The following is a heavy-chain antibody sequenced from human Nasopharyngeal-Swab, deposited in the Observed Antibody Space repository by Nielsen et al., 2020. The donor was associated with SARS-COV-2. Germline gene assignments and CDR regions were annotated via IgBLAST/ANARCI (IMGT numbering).Heavy chain of an antibody. CDR2: ISSSGSTI. J-gene: IGHJ4*02. Sequence: GESLKISCAASGFTFSDYYMSWIRQAPGKGLEWVSYISSSGSTIYYADSVKGRFTISRDNAKNSLYLQMNSLRAEDTAVYYCARSFEGSSGYYYDYFDYWGQGTLVTVPS. CDR1: GFTFSDYY. D-gene: IGHD3-22*01. V-gene: IGHV3-11*04. CDR3: ARSFEGSSGYYYDYFDY.